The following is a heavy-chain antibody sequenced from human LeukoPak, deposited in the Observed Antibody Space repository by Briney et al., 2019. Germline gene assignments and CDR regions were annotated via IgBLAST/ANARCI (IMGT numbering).Heavy chain of an antibody. Sequence: GGSLRLSCAASGFTFSSYWMSWVRQAPGKGLEWVANIKKDGSEKYYMDSVKGRFTIPRDNAKTSLYLQMNSLRAEDTAVYYCARHLSGVTGYTYGRGIDYWGQGTLVTVSS. V-gene: IGHV3-7*01. D-gene: IGHD5-18*01. CDR2: IKKDGSEK. J-gene: IGHJ4*02. CDR3: ARHLSGVTGYTYGRGIDY. CDR1: GFTFSSYW.